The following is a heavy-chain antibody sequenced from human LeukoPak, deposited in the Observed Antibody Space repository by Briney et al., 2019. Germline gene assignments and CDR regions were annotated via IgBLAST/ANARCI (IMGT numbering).Heavy chain of an antibody. V-gene: IGHV4-39*07. Sequence: SETLSLTCTVSGGSISSGDYYWSWIRQPPGKGLEWIGEINHSGSTNYNPSLKSRVTISVDTSKNQLSLKLTSVTAADTAVYYCARYISNGYYYYYYMDVWGKGTTVTVSS. J-gene: IGHJ6*03. CDR2: INHSGST. CDR1: GGSISSGDYY. D-gene: IGHD4-11*01. CDR3: ARYISNGYYYYYYMDV.